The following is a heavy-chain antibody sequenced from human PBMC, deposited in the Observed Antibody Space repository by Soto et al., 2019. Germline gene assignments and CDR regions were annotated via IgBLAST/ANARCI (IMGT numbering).Heavy chain of an antibody. CDR3: ACDWWNCLKNWLDP. V-gene: IGHV1-69*13. CDR2: IIPVLATT. Sequence: SVRVSCKASAGTFPHYALSWVRQAPGQGLEWIGGIIPVLATTTYAQNFQGRGSIIADESTNRVYMELSSLRFEDTAVYYCACDWWNCLKNWLDPWGQGSLVTVSS. D-gene: IGHD2-8*02. J-gene: IGHJ5*02. CDR1: AGTFPHYA.